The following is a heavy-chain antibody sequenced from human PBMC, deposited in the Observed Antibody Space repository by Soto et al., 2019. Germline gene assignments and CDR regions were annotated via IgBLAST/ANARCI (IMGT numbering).Heavy chain of an antibody. J-gene: IGHJ4*02. Sequence: SETLSLTCTVSGGSISSYYWSWVRQHPGKGLEWIGYIYYSGSTNYNPSLKSRVTISVDTSKNQFSLKLSSVTAADTAVYYWARAHSGGSIIDYWGQGTLVTVSS. V-gene: IGHV4-59*01. D-gene: IGHD2-21*01. CDR3: ARAHSGGSIIDY. CDR2: IYYSGST. CDR1: GGSISSYY.